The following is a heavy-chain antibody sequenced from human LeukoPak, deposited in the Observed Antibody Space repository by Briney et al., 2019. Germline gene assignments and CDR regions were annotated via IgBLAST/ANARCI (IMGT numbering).Heavy chain of an antibody. CDR1: GDSISSYY. V-gene: IGHV4-59*12. J-gene: IGHJ6*02. D-gene: IGHD4-11*01. CDR2: IYYSGNT. Sequence: KRSETLSFTCTVSGDSISSYYWSWIRQPPGKGLEWIGYIYYSGNTNYNPSLKSRVTISLDTSKNQFSLKLSSVTAADTAVYYCARDYRDDYRPWGYYYYGMDVWGQGTTVTVSS. CDR3: ARDYRDDYRPWGYYYYGMDV.